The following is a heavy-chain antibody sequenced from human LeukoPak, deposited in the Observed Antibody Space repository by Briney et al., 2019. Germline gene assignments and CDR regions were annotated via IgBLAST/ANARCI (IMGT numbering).Heavy chain of an antibody. J-gene: IGHJ4*02. CDR2: IHNSGST. D-gene: IGHD4-17*01. Sequence: SETLCLTCTVSRGSITEYYWRSIRQPPGKGLQWIGYIHNSGSTKSSPSPKSRVTMSVDTSKNQFFLKLASVTAADTAVYYCAKYGLYSFDSWGQGTLVTVSS. CDR3: AKYGLYSFDS. CDR1: RGSITEYY. V-gene: IGHV4-59*01.